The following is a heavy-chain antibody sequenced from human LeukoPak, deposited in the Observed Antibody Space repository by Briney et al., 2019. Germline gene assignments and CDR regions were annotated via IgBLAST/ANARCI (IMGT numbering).Heavy chain of an antibody. V-gene: IGHV4-61*02. J-gene: IGHJ6*03. CDR1: GDSISSGSYY. D-gene: IGHD3-3*01. CDR2: IYTSGST. CDR3: ARSSGKWSGDYYYHYMDV. Sequence: SETLSLTCSVSGDSISSGSYYWSWIRQPAGKGLEWIGRIYTSGSTNYIPSLKSRLTISVDTSKNQFSLRLSSVTAADTAVYYCARSSGKWSGDYYYHYMDVWGQGTLVTVSS.